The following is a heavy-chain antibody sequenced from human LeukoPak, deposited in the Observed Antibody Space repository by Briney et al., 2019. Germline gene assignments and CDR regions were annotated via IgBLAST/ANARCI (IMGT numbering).Heavy chain of an antibody. J-gene: IGHJ5*02. CDR2: NYYSGST. CDR1: GFSLSTRGVG. Sequence: SGPTLLKPPQTLTLTCTFSGFSLSTRGVGVGWIRQPPGKGLEWIGDNYYSGSTNYNPSLKSRVTISVDTSKNQFSLKLSSVTAADTAVYYCARGGSYYYGSNWFDPWGQGTLVTVSS. D-gene: IGHD3-10*01. V-gene: IGHV4-61*08. CDR3: ARGGSYYYGSNWFDP.